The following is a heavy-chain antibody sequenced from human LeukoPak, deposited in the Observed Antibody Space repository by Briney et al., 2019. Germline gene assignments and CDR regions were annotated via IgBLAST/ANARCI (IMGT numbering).Heavy chain of an antibody. V-gene: IGHV3-53*01. CDR2: ISSGGNT. J-gene: IGHJ4*02. CDR1: GFTVTSNY. Sequence: PGGSLRLSCAASGFTVTSNYMTWVRQAPGKGLEWVSVISSGGNTYYADSVKDRFTISRDNSKNTVYLQMSGLRAEDTAVYYCAREVRGYYFDYWGQGTLVTASS. CDR3: AREVRGYYFDY. D-gene: IGHD5-12*01.